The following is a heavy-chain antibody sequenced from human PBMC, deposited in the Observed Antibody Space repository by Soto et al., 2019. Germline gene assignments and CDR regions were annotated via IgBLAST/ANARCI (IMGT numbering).Heavy chain of an antibody. D-gene: IGHD4-17*01. Sequence: SVSNAWMNWVRQAPGKGLGWVGRIKSKTDGGTTDYAAPVKGRFTISRDDSKNTLYLQMNSLKTEDTAVYYCSPLDIMTTVTTVYFQHWGQGTLVTVSS. J-gene: IGHJ1*01. CDR2: IKSKTDGGTT. V-gene: IGHV3-15*07. CDR3: SPLDIMTTVTTVYFQH. CDR1: SVSNAW.